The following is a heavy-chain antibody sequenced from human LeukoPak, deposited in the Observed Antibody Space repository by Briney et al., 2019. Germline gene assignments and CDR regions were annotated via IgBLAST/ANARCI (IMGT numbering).Heavy chain of an antibody. CDR2: FDPEDGET. D-gene: IGHD3-16*01. CDR1: GYTFTGYY. V-gene: IGHV1-24*01. J-gene: IGHJ3*02. CDR3: ATRGERSGAFDI. Sequence: ASVKVSCKASGYTFTGYYMHWVRQAPGKGLEWMGGFDPEDGETIYAQKFQGRVTMTEDTSTDTAYMELSSLRSEDTAVYYCATRGERSGAFDIWGQGTMVTVSS.